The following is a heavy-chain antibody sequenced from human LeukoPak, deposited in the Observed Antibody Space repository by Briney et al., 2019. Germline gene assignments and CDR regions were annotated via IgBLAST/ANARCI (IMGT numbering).Heavy chain of an antibody. CDR3: AKDLMMVRGVIITYSVLDY. CDR1: GFTFSSYG. V-gene: IGHV3-30*02. D-gene: IGHD3-10*01. Sequence: TGGSLRLSCAASGFTFSSYGMHWVRQAPGKGLEWVAFIRYDGSDKYYADSVKGRFTISRDNSKNTLYVQMNSLRAEDTAVYYCAKDLMMVRGVIITYSVLDYWGQGTLVTVSS. CDR2: IRYDGSDK. J-gene: IGHJ4*02.